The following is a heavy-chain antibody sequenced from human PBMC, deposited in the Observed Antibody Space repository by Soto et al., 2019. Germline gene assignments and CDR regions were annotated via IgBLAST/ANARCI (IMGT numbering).Heavy chain of an antibody. CDR3: ARRGYDILTGYSLLFDY. CDR2: FYYSGST. D-gene: IGHD3-9*01. CDR1: GCSISSSSYY. J-gene: IGHJ4*02. Sequence: SETLSLTCTFSGCSISSSSYYWGWIRQPPGKGLEWIGSFYYSGSTYYNPSLKSRVTISVDTSKNQFSLKLSSVTAADTAVYYCARRGYDILTGYSLLFDYWGQGTLVTVSS. V-gene: IGHV4-39*01.